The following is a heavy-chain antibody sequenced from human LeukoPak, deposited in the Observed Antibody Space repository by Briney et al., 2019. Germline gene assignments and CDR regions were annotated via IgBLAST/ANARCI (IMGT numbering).Heavy chain of an antibody. CDR3: ARDRVVVVPAAMRRGYYFDY. CDR2: IYYSGST. Sequence: SETLSLTCTVSGGSVSSGSYYWSWIRQPPGTGLEWIGYIYYSGSTNYNPSLKSRVTISVDTSKNQFSLKLSSATAADTAVYYCARDRVVVVPAAMRRGYYFDYWGQGTLVTVSS. J-gene: IGHJ4*02. V-gene: IGHV4-61*01. D-gene: IGHD2-2*01. CDR1: GGSVSSGSYY.